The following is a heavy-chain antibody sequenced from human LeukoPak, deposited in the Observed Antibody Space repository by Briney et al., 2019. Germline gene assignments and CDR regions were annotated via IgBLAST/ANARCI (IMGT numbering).Heavy chain of an antibody. J-gene: IGHJ4*02. Sequence: PSQTLSLTCTISGGSISSGDFYWSWIRQTPGKGLEWIGDIFYTGTTYSSPSLKSRVTISVDTSKNQFSLKLSSVTAADTAVYYCASDGAIDYWGQGTLVTVSS. D-gene: IGHD3-10*01. CDR1: GGSISSGDFY. CDR2: IFYTGTT. CDR3: ASDGAIDY. V-gene: IGHV4-30-4*01.